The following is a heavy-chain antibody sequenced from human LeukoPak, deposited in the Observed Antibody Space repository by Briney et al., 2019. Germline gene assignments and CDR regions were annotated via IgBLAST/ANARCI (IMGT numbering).Heavy chain of an antibody. V-gene: IGHV4-59*12. Sequence: SETLSLTCTVSGDSISSYYWNWIRQPPAEGLEWIGYFQYSGSTNYKPSLKSRVTISVDTSKNQVSLKLSSVTAADTAVYYCARGSSWSKWGQGTLVTVSS. CDR2: FQYSGST. D-gene: IGHD6-13*01. CDR3: ARGSSWSK. J-gene: IGHJ4*02. CDR1: GDSISSYY.